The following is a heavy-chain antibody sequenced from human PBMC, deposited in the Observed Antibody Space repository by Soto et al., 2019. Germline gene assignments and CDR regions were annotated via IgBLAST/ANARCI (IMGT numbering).Heavy chain of an antibody. J-gene: IGHJ6*02. V-gene: IGHV1-69*13. CDR2: IIPIFGTA. CDR3: AKVRYSSPMGYYYGMDV. D-gene: IGHD6-19*01. Sequence: SVKVSCKASRVAFSKFIVTWVRQAPGLGLEWVGGIIPIFGTANYAQKFQGRVTITADESTSTSYMEVSNLRSEDTAVYYCAKVRYSSPMGYYYGMDVWGQGTTVTVSS. CDR1: RVAFSKFI.